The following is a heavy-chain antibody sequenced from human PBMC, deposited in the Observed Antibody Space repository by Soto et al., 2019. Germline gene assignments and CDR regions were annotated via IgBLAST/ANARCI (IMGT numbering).Heavy chain of an antibody. CDR2: ISNDGGYQ. CDR1: GFTLSDFA. Sequence: QAQLAESGGGVVQPGRSLRLSCAASGFTLSDFAMHWVRQAPGKGLEWVALISNDGGYQHYGDSVRGRFTISRDNSKHMLYLQMTILRLEDTAVYYCARAMPGMDVWGQGTTVTVSS. V-gene: IGHV3-30-3*01. CDR3: ARAMPGMDV. D-gene: IGHD2-2*01. J-gene: IGHJ6*02.